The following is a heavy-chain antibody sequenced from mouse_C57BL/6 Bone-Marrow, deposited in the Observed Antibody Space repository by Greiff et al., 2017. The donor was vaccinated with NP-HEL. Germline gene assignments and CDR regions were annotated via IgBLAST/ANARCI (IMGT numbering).Heavy chain of an antibody. V-gene: IGHV1-69*01. CDR1: GYTFTSYW. Sequence: QVQLQQPGAELVMPGASVKLSCKASGYTFTSYWMHWVKQRPGQGLEWIGEIDPSDSYTNYNQKFKGKSTLTVDKSSSTAYMQLSSLTSDDSAVYYCAQGNGYWYFDVWGTGTTVTVSS. D-gene: IGHD2-1*01. CDR3: AQGNGYWYFDV. CDR2: IDPSDSYT. J-gene: IGHJ1*03.